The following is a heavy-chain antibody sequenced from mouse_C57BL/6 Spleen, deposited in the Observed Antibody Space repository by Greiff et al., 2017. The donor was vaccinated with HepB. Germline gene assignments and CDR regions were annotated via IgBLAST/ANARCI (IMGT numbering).Heavy chain of an antibody. J-gene: IGHJ2*01. CDR3: ARSGTGTYFDY. D-gene: IGHD4-1*01. CDR2: IYPSDSET. V-gene: IGHV1-61*01. CDR1: GCTFTSYW. Sequence: QVQLQQPGAELVRPGSSVKLSCKASGCTFTSYWMDWVKQRPGQGLEWIGNIYPSDSETHYNQKFKDKATLTVDKSSSTAYMQLSSLTSEDSAVYYCARSGTGTYFDYWGQGTTLTVSS.